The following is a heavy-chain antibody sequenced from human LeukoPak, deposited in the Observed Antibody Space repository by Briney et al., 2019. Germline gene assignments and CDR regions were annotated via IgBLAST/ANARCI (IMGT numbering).Heavy chain of an antibody. CDR2: INPSGGST. Sequence: ASEKVSCKASGSTFTSFYMHWVRQVPGQGLEWMGIINPSGGSTSYAQKFQGRVTMTRDTSTSTVYMELSSLRSEDTAVYYCARDEGGTAVRYYFDYWGQGTLVTASS. V-gene: IGHV1-46*01. CDR1: GSTFTSFY. D-gene: IGHD2-21*02. J-gene: IGHJ4*02. CDR3: ARDEGGTAVRYYFDY.